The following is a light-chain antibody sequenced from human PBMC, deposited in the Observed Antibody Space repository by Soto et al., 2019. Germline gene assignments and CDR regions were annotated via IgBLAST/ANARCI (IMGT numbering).Light chain of an antibody. CDR2: AAA. CDR3: QQATAFPPT. Sequence: DVQMTQSPSSVSASVGDRVAITCRARHDISRWLTWYQVRPGKAPKALIYAAASLQSGVPSRFSGSGSGTEYTLTISSLQPEDFATYYCQQATAFPPTFGQGTKVDIK. CDR1: HDISRW. J-gene: IGKJ1*01. V-gene: IGKV1-12*01.